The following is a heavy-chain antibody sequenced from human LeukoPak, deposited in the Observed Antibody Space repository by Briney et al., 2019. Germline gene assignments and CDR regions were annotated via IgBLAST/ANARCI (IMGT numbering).Heavy chain of an antibody. J-gene: IGHJ4*02. CDR2: IKPDGSEK. D-gene: IGHD4/OR15-4a*01. CDR3: ARVGMTMVATFSLSGDPNYFDY. CDR1: GFSFSNYW. V-gene: IGHV3-7*03. Sequence: GGSLRLSCAASGFSFSNYWMSWVRQPPGKGLEWVAHIKPDGSEKNYVDSVKGRFTISRDNAKNSLYLQMNSLRAEDTAVYYCARVGMTMVATFSLSGDPNYFDYWGQGTLVTVSS.